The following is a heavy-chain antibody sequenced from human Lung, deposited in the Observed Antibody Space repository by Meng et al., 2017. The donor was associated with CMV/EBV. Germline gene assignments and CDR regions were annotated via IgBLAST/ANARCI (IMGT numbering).Heavy chain of an antibody. Sequence: ASVXVSXXASGYNFIDHFIHWVRQAPGQGLEWLGWITPNSGATNYAQKFKGRVTMTSDTSISTAFLELTRLTSDDTAVYFCARTHCGGGICYSPEDALDIWGLGTXVTVSS. CDR2: ITPNSGAT. J-gene: IGHJ3*02. D-gene: IGHD2-15*01. V-gene: IGHV1-2*02. CDR1: GYNFIDHF. CDR3: ARTHCGGGICYSPEDALDI.